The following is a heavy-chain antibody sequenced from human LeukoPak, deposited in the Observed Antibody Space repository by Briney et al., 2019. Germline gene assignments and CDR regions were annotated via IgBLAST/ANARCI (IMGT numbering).Heavy chain of an antibody. CDR1: GFTFNSYW. J-gene: IGHJ4*02. CDR3: ATGDLAYCGGDCYPDFDY. V-gene: IGHV3-7*01. D-gene: IGHD2-21*02. Sequence: GGSLRLSCAVSGFTFNSYWMTWVRQAPGKGLEWVANIKQGGIGKYYVDSVKGRFTISRDNAENSLYLQMNSLRAEDTAVYYCATGDLAYCGGDCYPDFDYWGQGTLVTVSS. CDR2: IKQGGIGK.